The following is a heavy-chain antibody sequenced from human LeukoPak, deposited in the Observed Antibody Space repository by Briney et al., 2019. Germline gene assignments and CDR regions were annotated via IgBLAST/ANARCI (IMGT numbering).Heavy chain of an antibody. J-gene: IGHJ4*02. V-gene: IGHV1-2*02. CDR3: ARTVNGWYKYYFDY. CDR1: GYTFTGYY. CDR2: INPNTGGT. D-gene: IGHD6-19*01. Sequence: ASVKVSCKASGYTFTGYYLHWVRQAPGQGLEWMGWINPNTGGTNYAQKFQGRVTMTRDTSISTAYMELSRLTSDDTAVYYRARTVNGWYKYYFDYWGQGSLVTVSS.